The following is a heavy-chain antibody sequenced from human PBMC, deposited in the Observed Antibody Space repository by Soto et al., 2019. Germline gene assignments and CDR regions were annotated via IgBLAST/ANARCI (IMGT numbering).Heavy chain of an antibody. Sequence: GGSLRLSCAASGFTFSSYSMNWVRQAPGKGLEWVSYISSSSSTIYYADSVKGRFTISRDNAKNSLYLQMNSLRDEDTAVYYCARVTGSTGYYHYGMDVWGQGTKVTVSS. CDR2: ISSSSSTI. D-gene: IGHD3-10*01. V-gene: IGHV3-48*02. CDR3: ARVTGSTGYYHYGMDV. J-gene: IGHJ6*02. CDR1: GFTFSSYS.